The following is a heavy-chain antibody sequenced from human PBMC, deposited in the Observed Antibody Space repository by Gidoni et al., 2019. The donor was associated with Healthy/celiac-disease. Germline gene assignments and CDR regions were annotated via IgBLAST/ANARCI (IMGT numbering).Heavy chain of an antibody. CDR3: ARMYTTGPGWFDP. V-gene: IGHV1-69*02. D-gene: IGHD4-17*01. CDR2: IIPILGIA. J-gene: IGHJ5*02. Sequence: QVQLVQSGAEVKKPGSSVKVSCKASGGTFSSYTISWVRQAPGQGLEWMGRIIPILGIANYAQKFQGRVTITADKSTSTAYMELSSPRSEDTAVYYCARMYTTGPGWFDPWGQGTLVTVSS. CDR1: GGTFSSYT.